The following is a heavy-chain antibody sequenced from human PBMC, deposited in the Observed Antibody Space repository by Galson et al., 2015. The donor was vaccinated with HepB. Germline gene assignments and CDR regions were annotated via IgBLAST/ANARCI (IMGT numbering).Heavy chain of an antibody. CDR1: GGSISSSAYY. CDR2: VYYSGSS. V-gene: IGHV4-39*01. CDR3: ATQVRGYSAYGTEDY. J-gene: IGHJ4*02. D-gene: IGHD5-12*01. Sequence: ETLSLTCTVSGGSISSSAYYWGWIRQPPGKGLEWIASVYYSGSSYTNPSLKSRVTIFVDTSKNQFYLKLSSMTAADTAVYYCATQVRGYSAYGTEDYWGQGMLVTVSS.